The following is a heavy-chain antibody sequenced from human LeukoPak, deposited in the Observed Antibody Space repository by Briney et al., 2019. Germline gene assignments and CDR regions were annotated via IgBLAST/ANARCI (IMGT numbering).Heavy chain of an antibody. J-gene: IGHJ6*03. V-gene: IGHV4-59*01. CDR3: ARGLRGYSGYDFGSYYYYMDV. CDR2: IYYSGST. D-gene: IGHD5-12*01. CDR1: GGSISSYY. Sequence: SETLSLTCTVSGGSISSYYWSWIRQPPGKGLEWIGYIYYSGSTNYNPSLKSRVTISVGTSKNQFSLKLSSVTAADTAVYYCARGLRGYSGYDFGSYYYYMDVWGRGTTVTVSS.